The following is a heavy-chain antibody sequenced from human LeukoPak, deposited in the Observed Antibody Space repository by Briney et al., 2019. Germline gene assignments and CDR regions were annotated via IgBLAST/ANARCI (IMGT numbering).Heavy chain of an antibody. J-gene: IGHJ5*02. D-gene: IGHD6-13*01. V-gene: IGHV1-2*02. CDR2: INPNSGGT. Sequence: GASVKVSCKASGYTFTGYYMHWVRQAPGQGLEWMGWINPNSGGTNYAQKFQGRVTMTRDTSISTAYMELSRLRSDDTAVYYCARGSSSWFGWFDPWGQGTLVTVSS. CDR3: ARGSSSWFGWFDP. CDR1: GYTFTGYY.